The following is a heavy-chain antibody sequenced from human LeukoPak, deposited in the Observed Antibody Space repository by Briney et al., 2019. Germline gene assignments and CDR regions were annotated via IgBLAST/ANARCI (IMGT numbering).Heavy chain of an antibody. J-gene: IGHJ5*02. Sequence: ASVKVSCKASGYTFTSYDINWVRQATGQGLEWMGWMNPNSGNTGYAQKFQGGVTMTRNTSISTAYMELSSLRSEDTAVYYCAREERSTSYDFWSGYANWFDPWGQGTLVTVSS. V-gene: IGHV1-8*01. CDR3: AREERSTSYDFWSGYANWFDP. CDR1: GYTFTSYD. D-gene: IGHD3-3*01. CDR2: MNPNSGNT.